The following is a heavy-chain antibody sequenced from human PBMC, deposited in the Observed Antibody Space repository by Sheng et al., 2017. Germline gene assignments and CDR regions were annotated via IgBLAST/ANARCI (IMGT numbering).Heavy chain of an antibody. V-gene: IGHV4-39*07. CDR2: IYYSGST. CDR3: ARDYYDSSGYKEGHDAFDI. CDR1: GGSISSSSYY. J-gene: IGHJ3*02. Sequence: QLQLQESGPGLVKPSETLSLTCTVSGGSISSSSYYWGWIRQPPGKGLEWIGSIYYSGSTYYNPSLKSRVTISVDTSKNQFSLKLSSVTAADTAVYYCARDYYDSSGYKEGHDAFDIWGQGTMVTV. D-gene: IGHD3-22*01.